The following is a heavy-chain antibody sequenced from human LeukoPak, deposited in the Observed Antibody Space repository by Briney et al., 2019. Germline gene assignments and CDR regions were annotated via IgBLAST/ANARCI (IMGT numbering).Heavy chain of an antibody. CDR3: ARVGATTGLGAFDI. CDR1: GFTFSDYY. Sequence: GGSLRLSCAASGFTFSDYYMSWIRQAPGKGLEWVSYISSSSSYTNYADSVKGRFTISRDNAKNSLYLQMNSLRAEDTALYYCARVGATTGLGAFDIWGQGTMVTVSS. D-gene: IGHD1-26*01. J-gene: IGHJ3*02. CDR2: ISSSSSYT. V-gene: IGHV3-11*05.